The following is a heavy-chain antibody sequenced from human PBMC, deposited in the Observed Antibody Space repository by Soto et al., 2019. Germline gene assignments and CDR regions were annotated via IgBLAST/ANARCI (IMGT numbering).Heavy chain of an antibody. J-gene: IGHJ4*02. CDR3: ATSAAAPGNY. V-gene: IGHV3-7*01. Sequence: EVHLVESGGGLVQPGGSLRLSCAASGFTCSSYCMSWVRQAPGKGLEWVANIKQDGSDKYYVDSVKGRFTISRDNAKKSLYLQMNSLRAEDTAGYYCATSAAAPGNYGGQGTLVSVSS. CDR1: GFTCSSYC. D-gene: IGHD6-13*01. CDR2: IKQDGSDK.